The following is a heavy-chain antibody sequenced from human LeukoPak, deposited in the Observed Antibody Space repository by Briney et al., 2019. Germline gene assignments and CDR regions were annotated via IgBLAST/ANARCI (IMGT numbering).Heavy chain of an antibody. V-gene: IGHV1-3*01. Sequence: ASVKVSCKASGYTFTSCAMHWVRQAPGQRLEWMGWINAGNGNTKYSQKFQGRVTITRDTSASTAYMELSSLRSEDTAVYYCARDRGSIVVVPAAMPSGPLRPWGQGTLVTVSS. CDR2: INAGNGNT. CDR3: ARDRGSIVVVPAAMPSGPLRP. D-gene: IGHD2-2*01. CDR1: GYTFTSCA. J-gene: IGHJ5*02.